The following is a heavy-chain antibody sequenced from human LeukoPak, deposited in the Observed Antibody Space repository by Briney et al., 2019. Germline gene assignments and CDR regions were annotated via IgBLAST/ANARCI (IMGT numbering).Heavy chain of an antibody. Sequence: SETLSLTCTVSGGSISSYYWSWIRQPPGKGLEWIGYIYYSGSTNYNPSLKSRVTISVDTSKNQFSLKLSSVTAADTAVYYCARHIIDSSGCAGAFDIWGQGTMVTVSS. J-gene: IGHJ3*02. V-gene: IGHV4-59*08. CDR1: GGSISSYY. CDR3: ARHIIDSSGCAGAFDI. D-gene: IGHD3-22*01. CDR2: IYYSGST.